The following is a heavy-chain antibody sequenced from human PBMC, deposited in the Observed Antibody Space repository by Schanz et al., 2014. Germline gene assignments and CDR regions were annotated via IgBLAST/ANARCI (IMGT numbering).Heavy chain of an antibody. J-gene: IGHJ4*02. V-gene: IGHV1-3*01. Sequence: QVQLVQSGAEVKKPGSSVKVSCKASRSTFSSYTISWVRQAPGQRLEWMGWINAGTGNTEYSQKFQGRVTSTRDTLASTAYMEVSSLRSEDTAVYYCARSGSSNWYFFDYWGQGTLVTVSS. D-gene: IGHD6-13*01. CDR3: ARSGSSNWYFFDY. CDR1: RSTFSSYT. CDR2: INAGTGNT.